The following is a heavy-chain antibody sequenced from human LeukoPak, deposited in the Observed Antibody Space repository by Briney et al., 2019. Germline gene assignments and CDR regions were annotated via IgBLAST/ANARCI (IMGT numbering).Heavy chain of an antibody. J-gene: IGHJ4*02. CDR3: AKARAAAGCFDY. CDR2: ISGSGGST. V-gene: IGHV3-23*01. CDR1: GFTFSSYA. D-gene: IGHD6-13*01. Sequence: GGSLRLSCAASGFTFSSYAMSWVRQAPGKGLEWVSAISGSGGSTYYADSVKGRFTISRDNSKNTLYLQMNSLRAEDTTVYYCAKARAAAGCFDYWGQGTLVTVSS.